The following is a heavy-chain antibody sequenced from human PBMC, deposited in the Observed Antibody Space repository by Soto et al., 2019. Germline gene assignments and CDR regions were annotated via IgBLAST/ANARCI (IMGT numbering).Heavy chain of an antibody. Sequence: SETLSLTCTVSGGSISSGGYYWSWIRQHPGKGLEWIGYIYYSGSTYYNPSLKSRVTISVDTSKNQFSLKLSSVTAADTAVYYCARAIFGGYSYGYGPNYYYYYGMDVWGQGTTVTVSS. J-gene: IGHJ6*02. CDR3: ARAIFGGYSYGYGPNYYYYYGMDV. CDR2: IYYSGST. CDR1: GGSISSGGYY. V-gene: IGHV4-31*03. D-gene: IGHD5-18*01.